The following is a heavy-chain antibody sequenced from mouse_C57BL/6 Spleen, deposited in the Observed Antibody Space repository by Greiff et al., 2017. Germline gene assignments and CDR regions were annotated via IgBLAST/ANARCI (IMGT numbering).Heavy chain of an antibody. V-gene: IGHV14-1*01. D-gene: IGHD2-1*01. CDR2: IDPEDGDT. CDR3: TTEIYGNHWYLDV. J-gene: IGHJ1*03. CDR1: GFNIKDYY. Sequence: VQLQQSGAELVRPGASVKLSCTASGFNIKDYYMHWVKQRPEQGLEWIGRIDPEDGDTESAPKFQGKATMTADTSSNTAYLQLSSLTSEDTAVYYCTTEIYGNHWYLDVWGTGTTVTVSS.